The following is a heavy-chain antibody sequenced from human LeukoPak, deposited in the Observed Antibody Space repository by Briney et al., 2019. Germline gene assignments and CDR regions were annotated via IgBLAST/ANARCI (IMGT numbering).Heavy chain of an antibody. J-gene: IGHJ6*03. CDR2: IIPIFGTA. CDR3: ARGILTGYGYYYYYMDV. CDR1: GGTFSSYA. D-gene: IGHD3-9*01. V-gene: IGHV1-69*05. Sequence: SVKVSCKASGGTFSSYAISWVRQAPGQGLEWMGRIIPIFGTANYAQRFQGRVTITTDESTSTAYMELSSLRSEDTAVYYCARGILTGYGYYYYYMDVWGKGTTVTVSS.